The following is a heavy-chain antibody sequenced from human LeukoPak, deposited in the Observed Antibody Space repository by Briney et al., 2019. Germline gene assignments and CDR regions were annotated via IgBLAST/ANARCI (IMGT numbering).Heavy chain of an antibody. V-gene: IGHV3-23*01. CDR1: GFTFSNYA. D-gene: IGHD3-9*01. J-gene: IGHJ4*02. CDR3: AKWGDYDVLTGYYVSDY. Sequence: HPGGSLRLSCAASGFTFSNYAMSWVRLAPGKGLGWVSAITGSGGNTYYADSVKGRFTISRDNSKNTVFLQMNSLRAEDTAVYYCAKWGDYDVLTGYYVSDYWGQGTLVTVSS. CDR2: ITGSGGNT.